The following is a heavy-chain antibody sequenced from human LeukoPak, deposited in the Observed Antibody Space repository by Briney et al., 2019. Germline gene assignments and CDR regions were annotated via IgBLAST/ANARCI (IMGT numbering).Heavy chain of an antibody. CDR1: GYSFPSYW. CDR2: IYPGDSDI. CDR3: ARPLSSSGSFPDAFDI. D-gene: IGHD6-6*01. Sequence: GESLKISCKGSGYSFPSYWIGWVRQMPGKGLEWMGIIYPGDSDIRYSPSFQGQVTISADKSISTAYLQWSSLRASDTAMFYCARPLSSSGSFPDAFDIWGQGTMVTVSS. J-gene: IGHJ3*02. V-gene: IGHV5-51*01.